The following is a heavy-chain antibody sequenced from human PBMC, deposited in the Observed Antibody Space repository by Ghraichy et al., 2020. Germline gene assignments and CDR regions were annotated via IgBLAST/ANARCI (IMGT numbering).Heavy chain of an antibody. V-gene: IGHV4-34*01. J-gene: IGHJ6*02. CDR3: ATSNCGGDCYSGPYNGMDV. D-gene: IGHD2-21*02. Sequence: SETLSLTCAVYGGSFSGYYWSWIRQPPGKGLEWIGEINHSGSTNYNPSLKSRVTISVDTSKNQFSLKLSSVTAADTAVYYCATSNCGGDCYSGPYNGMDVWGQGTTVTVSS. CDR2: INHSGST. CDR1: GGSFSGYY.